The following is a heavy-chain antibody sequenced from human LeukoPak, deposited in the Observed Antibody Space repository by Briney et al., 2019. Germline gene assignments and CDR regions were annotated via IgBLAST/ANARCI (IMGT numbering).Heavy chain of an antibody. CDR3: VRNHLSGYDRGGDY. D-gene: IGHD5-12*01. CDR1: GFTFDDYG. J-gene: IGHJ4*02. Sequence: GGSLRLSCAASGFTFDDYGMSWVRQAPGKGLEWVSGINWNGGSTGYADSVKGRFTISRDNAKNSLYLQMNSLGAEDTAFYYCVRNHLSGYDRGGDYWGQGTLVTVSS. V-gene: IGHV3-20*04. CDR2: INWNGGST.